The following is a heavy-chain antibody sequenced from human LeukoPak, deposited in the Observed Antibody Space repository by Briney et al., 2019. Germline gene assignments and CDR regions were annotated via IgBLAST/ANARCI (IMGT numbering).Heavy chain of an antibody. Sequence: SETLSLTCTVSGGSISSTSYYWGWIRQPPGKGLEWSGSIYYSGNTYYNPSLKSRVTIPVDTSKNQFSLNLSSVTAADTAVYYCARMSVFWYFDLWGRGTLVTVSS. CDR2: IYYSGNT. CDR3: ARMSVFWYFDL. CDR1: GGSISSTSYY. J-gene: IGHJ2*01. V-gene: IGHV4-39*01.